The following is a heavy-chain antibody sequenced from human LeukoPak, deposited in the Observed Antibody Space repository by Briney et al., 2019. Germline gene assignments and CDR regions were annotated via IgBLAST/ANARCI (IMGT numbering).Heavy chain of an antibody. CDR3: AGDSFDFWSGFSLYYMDV. Sequence: SETLSLTCTVSGGSLSSGNYYWSWIRQPAGKGLEWIGRLYTSGNTNYNPSLKSRVTLSIDTSKNQISLRLSSVTAADTAVYYCAGDSFDFWSGFSLYYMDVWGKGTTVTVSS. CDR1: GGSLSSGNYY. V-gene: IGHV4-61*02. CDR2: LYTSGNT. J-gene: IGHJ6*03. D-gene: IGHD3-3*01.